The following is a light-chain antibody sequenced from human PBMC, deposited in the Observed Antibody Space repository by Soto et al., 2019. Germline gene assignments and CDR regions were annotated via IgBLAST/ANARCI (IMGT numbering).Light chain of an antibody. CDR3: ASYGGRDDMI. J-gene: IGLJ2*01. Sequence: QAVVTQPPSASGSPGQSVTISCTGTSSDVGGYDYVSWYQQHPGKAPKLMIYEVTIRPSGVSDRFSGSKSGNTASLTVSGLQAEDEADYYCASYGGRDDMIFGGGTKLTVL. V-gene: IGLV2-8*01. CDR2: EVT. CDR1: SSDVGGYDY.